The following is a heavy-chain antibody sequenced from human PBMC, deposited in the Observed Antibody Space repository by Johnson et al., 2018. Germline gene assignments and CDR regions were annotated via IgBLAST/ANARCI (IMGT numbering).Heavy chain of an antibody. CDR3: TTSSRYRHYGMDG. D-gene: IGHD1-1*01. J-gene: IGHJ6*02. CDR2: VRSKSEGGTT. Sequence: EVQLVESGGGLVKPGGSLRLSCEASGFTFTNAWMSWVRQAPGKGLEWLGSVRSKSEGGTTEYAAPVKGRISVSRDDSKKTLFLQLHRLKIEDSGVYYCTTSSRYRHYGMDGWGQGTTVTVSS. CDR1: GFTFTNAW. V-gene: IGHV3-15*01.